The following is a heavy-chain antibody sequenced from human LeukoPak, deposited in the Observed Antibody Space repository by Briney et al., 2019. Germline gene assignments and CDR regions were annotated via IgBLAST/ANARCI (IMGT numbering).Heavy chain of an antibody. CDR2: IYPGDSDT. D-gene: IGHD3-10*01. CDR1: GYSFTSYS. J-gene: IGHJ4*02. V-gene: IGHV5-51*01. CDR3: ARLTMVRGVIMKFDY. Sequence: GESLKISCKGSGYSFTSYSIGWVRQMPGKGLEWMGIIYPGDSDTRYSPSFQGQVTISADKSISTAYLQWSSLKASDTAMYYCARLTMVRGVIMKFDYWGQGTLVTVSS.